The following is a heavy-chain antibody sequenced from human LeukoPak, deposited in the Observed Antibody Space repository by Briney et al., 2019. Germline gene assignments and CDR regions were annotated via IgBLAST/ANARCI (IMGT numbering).Heavy chain of an antibody. CDR3: ARESYYGSGSEGYFAY. CDR1: GGSISSSSYY. V-gene: IGHV4-39*07. D-gene: IGHD3-10*01. Sequence: SETLSLTCTVSGGSISSSSYYWGWIRQPPGKGLEWIGSIYYSGSTYYNPSLKSRVTISVDTSKNQFSLKLSSVTAADTAVYYCARESYYGSGSEGYFAYWGQGTLVTVSS. CDR2: IYYSGST. J-gene: IGHJ4*02.